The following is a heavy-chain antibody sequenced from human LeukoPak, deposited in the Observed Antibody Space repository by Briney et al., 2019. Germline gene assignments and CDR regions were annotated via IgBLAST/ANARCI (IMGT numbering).Heavy chain of an antibody. V-gene: IGHV1-24*01. CDR2: FDPEDGET. J-gene: IGHJ6*02. CDR3: ATPRFGDRYYYGMDV. CDR1: GYTLTELS. D-gene: IGHD3-10*01. Sequence: ASVKVSCKVSGYTLTELSMHWVRRAPGEGLGWMGGFDPEDGETIYAQKFQGRVTMTEDTSTDTAYMELSSLRSEDTAVYYCATPRFGDRYYYGMDVWGQGTTVTVSS.